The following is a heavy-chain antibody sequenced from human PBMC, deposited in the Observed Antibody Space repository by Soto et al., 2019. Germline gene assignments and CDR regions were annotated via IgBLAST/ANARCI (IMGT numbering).Heavy chain of an antibody. V-gene: IGHV3-74*01. D-gene: IGHD6-6*01. J-gene: IGHJ5*02. CDR2: INSDGSST. CDR3: ARVYSGSSVVFDP. Sequence: EVQLVESGGGLVQPGGSLRLSCAASGFTFSSYWMHWVRQAPGKGLVWVSRINSDGSSTSYAESVKGRFTISRDNAKNTLYLQMNSLSAEYTAVYYGARVYSGSSVVFDPWGHGTLVTVSS. CDR1: GFTFSSYW.